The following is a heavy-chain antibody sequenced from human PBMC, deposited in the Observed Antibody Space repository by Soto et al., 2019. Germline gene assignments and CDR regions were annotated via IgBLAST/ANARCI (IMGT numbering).Heavy chain of an antibody. Sequence: SETLSLTCTFSGGSISSYYWSLIRQPPGKGLEWIGYIYYSGSTNYNPSLKSRVTISVDTSKNQFSLKLSSVTAADTAVYYCARHRNSYYYYYMDVWGKGTTVTVSS. D-gene: IGHD1-1*01. CDR3: ARHRNSYYYYYMDV. V-gene: IGHV4-59*08. CDR2: IYYSGST. CDR1: GGSISSYY. J-gene: IGHJ6*03.